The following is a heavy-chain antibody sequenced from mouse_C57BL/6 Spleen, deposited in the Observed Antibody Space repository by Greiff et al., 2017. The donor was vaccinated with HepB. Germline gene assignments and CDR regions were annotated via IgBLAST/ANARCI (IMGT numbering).Heavy chain of an antibody. V-gene: IGHV1-55*01. CDR1: GYTFTSYW. Sequence: QVQLQQPGAELVKPGASVKMSCKASGYTFTSYWITWVKQRPGQGLEWIGDIYPGSGSTNYNEKFKSKATLTVDTSSSTAYMQLSSLTSEDSAVYYCARTGTTVVAHYFDYWGQGTTLTVSS. CDR2: IYPGSGST. CDR3: ARTGTTVVAHYFDY. J-gene: IGHJ2*01. D-gene: IGHD1-1*01.